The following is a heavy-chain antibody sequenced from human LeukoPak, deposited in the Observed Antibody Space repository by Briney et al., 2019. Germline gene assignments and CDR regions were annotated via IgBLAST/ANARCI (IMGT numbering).Heavy chain of an antibody. D-gene: IGHD6-19*01. V-gene: IGHV1-2*02. J-gene: IGHJ4*02. CDR3: ASATVAGTDENDY. Sequence: GASVKVSCKASGYTFTGYYMHWVRQAPGHGLEWMGWINPNSGGTNYAQKFQGRVTMTRDTSISTAYMELSRLRSDDTAVYYCASATVAGTDENDYWGQGTLVTVSS. CDR2: INPNSGGT. CDR1: GYTFTGYY.